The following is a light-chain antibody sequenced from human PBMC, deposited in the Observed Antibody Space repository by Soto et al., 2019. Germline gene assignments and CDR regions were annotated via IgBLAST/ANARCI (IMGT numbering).Light chain of an antibody. CDR1: ETIHSW. J-gene: IGKJ1*01. CDR2: DAS. CDR3: QQYNSYRT. V-gene: IGKV1-5*01. Sequence: DIQMTQSPSTLSASVGDRVTITCRASETIHSWLAWYQQKPGKAPKLLIYDASSLESGVPSRFSGSGSGTEFTLTISSLQPDDFATYYCQQYNSYRTFGQGTKVDIK.